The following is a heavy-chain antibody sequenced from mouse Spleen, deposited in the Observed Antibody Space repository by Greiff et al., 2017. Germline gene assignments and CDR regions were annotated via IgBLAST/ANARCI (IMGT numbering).Heavy chain of an antibody. D-gene: IGHD1-1*01. J-gene: IGHJ4*01. CDR3: ARGKGTTVVAGAMDY. CDR1: GYAFSSYW. CDR2: IYPGDGDT. Sequence: VMLVESGAELVKPGASVKISCKASGYAFSSYWMNWVKQRPGKGLEWIGQIYPGDGDTNYNGKFKGKATLTADKSSSTAYMQLSSLTSEDSAVYFCARGKGTTVVAGAMDYWGQGTSVTVSS. V-gene: IGHV1-80*01.